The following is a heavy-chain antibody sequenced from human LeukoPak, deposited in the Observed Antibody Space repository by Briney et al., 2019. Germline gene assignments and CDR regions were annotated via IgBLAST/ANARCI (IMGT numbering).Heavy chain of an antibody. Sequence: GESLKISCKGSGYSFSTYWIGWVRQLPGKGLEWMGVIYPGDSDTRYSPSFQGQVTISADKSISTAYLQWSSLKASDTAMYYCARAYYYDSSGYSQGWVRAISYAFDIWGQGTMVTVSS. D-gene: IGHD3-22*01. CDR2: IYPGDSDT. J-gene: IGHJ3*02. V-gene: IGHV5-51*01. CDR1: GYSFSTYW. CDR3: ARAYYYDSSGYSQGWVRAISYAFDI.